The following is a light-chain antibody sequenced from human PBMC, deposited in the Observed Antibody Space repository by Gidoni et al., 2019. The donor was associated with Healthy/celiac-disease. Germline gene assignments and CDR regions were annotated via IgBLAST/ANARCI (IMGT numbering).Light chain of an antibody. CDR3: QQYYSTPWT. CDR1: QSVLYSSNNKNY. J-gene: IGKJ1*01. V-gene: IGKV4-1*01. Sequence: DIVMTPSPDSLAVSLGERATINCKSSQSVLYSSNNKNYLAWYQQKPGQPPKLLISWASTRESGVPDRFSGSGSGTDFTLNISSLQAEDVAVYYCQQYYSTPWTFGQGTKVEIK. CDR2: WAS.